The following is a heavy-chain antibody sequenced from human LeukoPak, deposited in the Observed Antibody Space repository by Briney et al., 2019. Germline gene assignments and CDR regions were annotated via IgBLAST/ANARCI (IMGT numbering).Heavy chain of an antibody. D-gene: IGHD3-10*01. CDR2: ISWNSGSI. Sequence: GGSLRLSCAASGFTFDDYAMHWVRQAPGKGLEWVSGISWNSGSIGYADSVKGRFTISRDNAKNSLYLQMNSLRAEDTALYYCAKDRGGAVAGFGAFDIWGQGTMVTVSS. CDR3: AKDRGGAVAGFGAFDI. V-gene: IGHV3-9*01. CDR1: GFTFDDYA. J-gene: IGHJ3*02.